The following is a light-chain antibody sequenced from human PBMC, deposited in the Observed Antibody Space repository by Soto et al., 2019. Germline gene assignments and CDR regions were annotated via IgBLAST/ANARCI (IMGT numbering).Light chain of an antibody. CDR3: QQSYSIPYT. CDR2: VVS. Sequence: DTQLTQSPSSLSASVGDRVTITCRASQTISRNLNWYQQKPGEAPRLLMYVVSTLQGGVPSRFSGSESGTDYTLTISSVQPDDFVTYYCQQSYSIPYTFGQGTKLEIK. CDR1: QTISRN. J-gene: IGKJ2*01. V-gene: IGKV1-39*01.